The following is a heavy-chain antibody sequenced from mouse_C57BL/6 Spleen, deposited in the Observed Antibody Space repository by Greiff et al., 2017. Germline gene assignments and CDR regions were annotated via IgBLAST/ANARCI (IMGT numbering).Heavy chain of an antibody. Sequence: VQLQQSGAELVKPGASVKLSCKASGYTFTSYWMHWVKQRPGQGLEWIGMIHPNSGSTNYNEKFKSKATLTVDKSSSTAYMQLSSLTSEDSAVYYCARGEVTTVVAKAYWGQGTLVTVSA. D-gene: IGHD1-1*01. CDR2: IHPNSGST. J-gene: IGHJ3*01. CDR1: GYTFTSYW. V-gene: IGHV1-64*01. CDR3: ARGEVTTVVAKAY.